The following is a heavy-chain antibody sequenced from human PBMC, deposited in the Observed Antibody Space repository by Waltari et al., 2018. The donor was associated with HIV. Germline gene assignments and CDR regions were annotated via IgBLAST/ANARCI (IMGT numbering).Heavy chain of an antibody. CDR1: GYSFVSFW. CDR2: IYPADSDT. CDR3: ARVRMGAGDAFDV. V-gene: IGHV5-51*01. J-gene: IGHJ3*01. Sequence: LAQSGAEVKKPGQSLKISCKASGYSFVSFWIGWVRQAPGRGLAWVGNIYPADSDTKYSPTFEGQVTMSRDDTVNTAYLQWRRLKSSDTGTYFCARVRMGAGDAFDVWGQGTTVTVSS. D-gene: IGHD1-26*01.